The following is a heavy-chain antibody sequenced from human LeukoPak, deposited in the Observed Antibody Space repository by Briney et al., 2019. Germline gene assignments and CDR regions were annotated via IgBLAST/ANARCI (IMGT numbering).Heavy chain of an antibody. J-gene: IGHJ4*02. CDR2: INWNGGST. D-gene: IGHD3-22*01. CDR1: GFTFDDYG. V-gene: IGHV3-20*01. Sequence: PGGSLRLSCAASGFTFDDYGMSWIRQAPGKGLEWVSGINWNGGSTGYADSVKGRFTISRDNAKNSLYLQMNSLRAEDTALYHCARGLTRLTMMVDWGQGTLVTVSS. CDR3: ARGLTRLTMMVD.